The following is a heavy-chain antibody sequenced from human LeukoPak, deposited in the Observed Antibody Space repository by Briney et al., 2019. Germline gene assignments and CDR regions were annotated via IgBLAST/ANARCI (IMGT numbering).Heavy chain of an antibody. CDR1: GDSMSDYF. V-gene: IGHV4-59*08. CDR3: ARCRDGYNYGGYNWFDP. D-gene: IGHD5-24*01. J-gene: IGHJ5*02. Sequence: SETLSLTCTVSGDSMSDYFWTWIRQPPGKGLEWIGYAADSGSTNYNPSLKSRVTISVDTSKNQFSLKLSSVTAADTAVYYCARCRDGYNYGGYNWFDPWGQGTLVTVSS. CDR2: AADSGST.